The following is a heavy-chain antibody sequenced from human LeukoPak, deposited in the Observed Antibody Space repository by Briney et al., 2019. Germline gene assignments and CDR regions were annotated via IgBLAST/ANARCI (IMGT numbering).Heavy chain of an antibody. Sequence: PGGSLRLSCVASGFSLSSNGMTWVRQAPGKGLEWVSLIYSGGSTYYADSVKGRFTISRDNAKNSLYLQMNSLRAEDTAVYYCARQGVGYDEPIDHWGQGTLVTVSS. CDR3: ARQGVGYDEPIDH. CDR1: GFSLSSNG. J-gene: IGHJ4*02. CDR2: IYSGGST. D-gene: IGHD5-12*01. V-gene: IGHV3-66*04.